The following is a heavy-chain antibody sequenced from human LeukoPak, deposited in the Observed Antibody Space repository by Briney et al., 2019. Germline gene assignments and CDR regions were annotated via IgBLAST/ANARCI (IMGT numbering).Heavy chain of an antibody. J-gene: IGHJ4*02. CDR2: INPNSGGT. CDR3: ARDGYSGSYGLGY. CDR1: GYTFTGYY. V-gene: IGHV1-2*02. Sequence: GASVKVSCKASGYTFTGYYMHWVRQAPGQGLEWMGWINPNSGGTNYAQKFQGRVTVTRDTSISTAYMELSRPRSDDTAVYYCARDGYSGSYGLGYWGQGTLVTVSS. D-gene: IGHD1-26*01.